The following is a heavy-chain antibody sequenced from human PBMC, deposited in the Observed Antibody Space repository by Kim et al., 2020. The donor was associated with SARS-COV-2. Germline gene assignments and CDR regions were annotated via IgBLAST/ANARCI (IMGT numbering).Heavy chain of an antibody. J-gene: IGHJ1*01. V-gene: IGHV5-51*01. Sequence: GASLKISCKASEDNFATFWIGCVRQMPGTGLEWMGIIFAGDSDTRYSPSFQGQVTISVVKSMNTAYLQWSSLKASDTAIYFCARLHSASLRQWGQATLVTVSS. CDR1: EDNFATFW. D-gene: IGHD1-26*01. CDR3: ARLHSASLRQ. CDR2: IFAGDSDT.